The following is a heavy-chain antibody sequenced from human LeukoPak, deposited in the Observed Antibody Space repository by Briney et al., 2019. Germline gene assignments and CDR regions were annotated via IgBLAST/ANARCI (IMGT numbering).Heavy chain of an antibody. Sequence: GGSLRLSCAASGFTFSNYWMSWVRQAPGKGLEWVANIKQDGSEKYYADSVKGRFTISRDNAKSSLYLQLNSLRAEDTALYHCAKAFHTTSWNNFDYWGQGTLVTVSS. J-gene: IGHJ4*02. V-gene: IGHV3-7*05. CDR3: AKAFHTTSWNNFDY. CDR2: IKQDGSEK. CDR1: GFTFSNYW. D-gene: IGHD6-13*01.